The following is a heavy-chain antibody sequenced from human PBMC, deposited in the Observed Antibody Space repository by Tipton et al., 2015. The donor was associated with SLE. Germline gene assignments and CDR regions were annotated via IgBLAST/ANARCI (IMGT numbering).Heavy chain of an antibody. Sequence: LVQPSETLSLTCAVYGGSFSGYYWGWIRQPPGKGLEWIGEINHSGSTNYNPSLKSRVTISLDTSKNQFSLKLTSVTAADTAVYYCARDSPTVAGTFDSWGQGTLVIVSA. V-gene: IGHV4-34*01. CDR3: ARDSPTVAGTFDS. D-gene: IGHD6-19*01. J-gene: IGHJ4*02. CDR2: INHSGST. CDR1: GGSFSGYY.